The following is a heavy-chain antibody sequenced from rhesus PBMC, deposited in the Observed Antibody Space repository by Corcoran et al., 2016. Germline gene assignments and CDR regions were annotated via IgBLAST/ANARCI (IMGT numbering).Heavy chain of an antibody. CDR2: SSGSSGTT. V-gene: IGHV4-173*01. D-gene: IGHD5-24*01. CDR3: ARDGGFEYSGYSYYFDY. CDR1: GGSISSNF. Sequence: QLQLQESGPGLVKPSETLSLTCAVSGGSISSNFWSWIRQPPGKGLEWMGRSSGSSGTTDFTPSLQSRVTISRDTSKSPFSLKMSSVTAADTAVYFCARDGGFEYSGYSYYFDYWGQGVLVTVSS. J-gene: IGHJ4*01.